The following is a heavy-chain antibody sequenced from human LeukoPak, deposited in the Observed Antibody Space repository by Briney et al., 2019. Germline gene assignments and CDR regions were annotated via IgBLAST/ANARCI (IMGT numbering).Heavy chain of an antibody. J-gene: IGHJ3*02. CDR2: IYTSGST. CDR1: GGSISSGSYY. D-gene: IGHD6-6*01. Sequence: SETLSLTCTVSGGSISSGSYYWSWIRQAAGKGLEWIGRIYTSGSTNYNPSLKSRVTMSVDTSKNQFSLKLSSVTAADTAVYYCARVTYSSSSMSVDGFDIWGQGTMVTVSS. CDR3: ARVTYSSSSMSVDGFDI. V-gene: IGHV4-61*02.